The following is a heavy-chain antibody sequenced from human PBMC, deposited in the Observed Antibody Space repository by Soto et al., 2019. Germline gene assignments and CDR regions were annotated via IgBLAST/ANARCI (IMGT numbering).Heavy chain of an antibody. V-gene: IGHV1-69*01. J-gene: IGHJ4*02. CDR3: AVALRDFWKPYYFDY. D-gene: IGHD3-3*01. CDR1: GGTFSSYA. Sequence: QVQLVQSGAEVKKPGSSVKVSCKASGGTFSSYAISWVRQAPGQGLEWMGGIIPIFGTANYAQKFQGRVTILADESTSTAYMELRSLRSEDTAVYYCAVALRDFWKPYYFDYWGQGTLVTVSS. CDR2: IIPIFGTA.